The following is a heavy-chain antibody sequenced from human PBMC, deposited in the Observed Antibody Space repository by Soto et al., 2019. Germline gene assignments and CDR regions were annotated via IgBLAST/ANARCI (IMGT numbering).Heavy chain of an antibody. CDR3: TRGPRPISTGTGAY. V-gene: IGHV3-74*01. Sequence: PGGSLRLSCAASGFIFKMYWMHWVRQSPGKGLVWISRIYNDGTYSDYADSVRGRFTISRDNVSDTLYLQMNNLRAEDSCLYYCTRGPRPISTGTGAYWGQGTQVTVSS. CDR2: IYNDGTYS. CDR1: GFIFKMYW. J-gene: IGHJ4*02. D-gene: IGHD3-10*01.